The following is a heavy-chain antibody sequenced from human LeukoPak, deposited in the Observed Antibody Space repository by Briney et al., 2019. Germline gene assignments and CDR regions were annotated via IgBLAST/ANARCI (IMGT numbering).Heavy chain of an antibody. V-gene: IGHV3-23*01. J-gene: IGHJ4*02. Sequence: GGSLRLSCAASGFTFNNYALSWVRQAPGKGLEWVSAIHKTGDYTYYTDSVNGRFTISRDNSKNMLYLEMNSLRDEDTAIYAKELGHALPFDYWGQGTLVTVSS. CDR1: GFTFNNYA. CDR2: IHKTGDYT. D-gene: IGHD2-2*01. CDR3: ELGHALPFDY.